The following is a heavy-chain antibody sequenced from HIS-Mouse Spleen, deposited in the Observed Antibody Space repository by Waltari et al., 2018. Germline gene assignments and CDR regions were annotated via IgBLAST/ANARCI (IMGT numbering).Heavy chain of an antibody. V-gene: IGHV1-8*01. CDR2: MNPNSGNT. D-gene: IGHD4-4*01. CDR3: ARGHDYSNYFDY. CDR1: GYTFTSYD. Sequence: QVQLVQSGAEVKKPGASVKVSCKASGYTFTSYDINWVRQATGQGLEWMGWMNPNSGNTGYAQKFQGRVTMTRNTSRSTAYMKLSSLRSKDTAVYYCARGHDYSNYFDYWGQGTLVTVSS. J-gene: IGHJ4*02.